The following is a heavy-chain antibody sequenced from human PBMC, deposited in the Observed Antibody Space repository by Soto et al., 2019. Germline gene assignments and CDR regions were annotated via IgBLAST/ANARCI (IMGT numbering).Heavy chain of an antibody. CDR1: GGTFSSYA. CDR2: IIPIFGTA. V-gene: IGHV1-69*13. J-gene: IGHJ4*02. CDR3: ARDSTYYYDSSGYYSGNY. D-gene: IGHD3-22*01. Sequence: SVKVSCRASGGTFSSYAISWVRQAPGQGLEWMGGIIPIFGTANYAQKFQGRVTITADESTSTAYMELSSLRSEDTAVYYCARDSTYYYDSSGYYSGNYWGQGTLVTVSS.